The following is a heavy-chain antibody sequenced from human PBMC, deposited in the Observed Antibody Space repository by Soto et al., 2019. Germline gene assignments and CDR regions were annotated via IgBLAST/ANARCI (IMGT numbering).Heavy chain of an antibody. CDR1: GNFCSKYG. Sequence: QVQLVQSGAEVKKPGASVKVSCKTPGNFCSKYGISWVRQAPGQGLEWMGWINGNTGSTNYAQKFRGRVTMTTDTSTGMVYMELSSLTSDDTAIYYCGRDGDQWDQRYIDYWGQGTLVSV. CDR2: INGNTGST. J-gene: IGHJ4*02. V-gene: IGHV1-18*01. D-gene: IGHD1-26*01. CDR3: GRDGDQWDQRYIDY.